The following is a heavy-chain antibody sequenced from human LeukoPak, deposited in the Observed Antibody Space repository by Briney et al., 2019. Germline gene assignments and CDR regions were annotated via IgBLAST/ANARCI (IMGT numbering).Heavy chain of an antibody. CDR1: GYTFTAYY. Sequence: GASVKVSCTASGYTFTAYYMHWVRQAPGQGLEWMGWINPNSGDTNFAQKFQGRVTITRDTSINTAYMELSRLRPDDTAVYSCARESRSGWVDAFDIWGQGTMVTVSS. D-gene: IGHD6-19*01. V-gene: IGHV1-2*02. J-gene: IGHJ3*02. CDR3: ARESRSGWVDAFDI. CDR2: INPNSGDT.